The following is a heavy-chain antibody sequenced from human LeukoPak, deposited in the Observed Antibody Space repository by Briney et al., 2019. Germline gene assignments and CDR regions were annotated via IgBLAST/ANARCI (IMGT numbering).Heavy chain of an antibody. CDR3: ARTLDRFYYYMDV. Sequence: GASVTVSCKASGYTFTGYYMHWVRQAPAQGLEWMGWLNPNSGDTNYARKFQGRVSMTRDTSISTAYMELSRLSSDDTAVYYCARTLDRFYYYMDVWGKGTTVTVSS. J-gene: IGHJ6*03. V-gene: IGHV1-2*02. CDR1: GYTFTGYY. CDR2: LNPNSGDT.